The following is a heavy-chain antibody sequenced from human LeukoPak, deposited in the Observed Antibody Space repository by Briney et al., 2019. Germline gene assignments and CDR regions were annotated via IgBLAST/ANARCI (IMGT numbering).Heavy chain of an antibody. CDR3: VRGISPGSGWFFDI. D-gene: IGHD6-19*01. CDR2: IHLSGST. CDR1: GGSISSINW. V-gene: IGHV4-4*02. Sequence: SETLSLTCTVSGGSISSINWWSWVRQPPGKGLEWVGEIHLSGSTNYNPSLKSRVTISGDKSRNQFSLKLSSVTAADTAVYYCVRGISPGSGWFFDIWGQGTTVTVSS. J-gene: IGHJ3*02.